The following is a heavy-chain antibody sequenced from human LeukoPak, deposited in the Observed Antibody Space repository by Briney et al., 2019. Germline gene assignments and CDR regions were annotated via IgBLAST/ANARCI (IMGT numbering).Heavy chain of an antibody. V-gene: IGHV1-18*04. D-gene: IGHD5-12*01. CDR2: ISAYNGNT. CDR1: GYTFTSYG. Sequence: ASVKVSCKASGYTFTSYGISWVRQAPGQGLEWMGWISAYNGNTNYAQKLQGRVTMTIDTSTSTAYMELRSLRSDDTAVYYCAKAVYSGYDVDTAKAKFDYWGQGTLVTVSS. CDR3: AKAVYSGYDVDTAKAKFDY. J-gene: IGHJ4*02.